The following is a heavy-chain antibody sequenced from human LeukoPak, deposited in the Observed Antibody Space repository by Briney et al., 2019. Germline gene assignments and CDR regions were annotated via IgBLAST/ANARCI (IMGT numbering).Heavy chain of an antibody. J-gene: IGHJ4*02. V-gene: IGHV4-31*03. D-gene: IGHD3-10*01. Sequence: SETLSLTCTVSGGSISSGGYYWSWIRQHPGQGLEWIGYIYYSGSTYYNPSLKSRVTISVDTSKNQFSLKLSSVTAADTAVYYCARGGSWFGELPFDYWGQGTLVTVSS. CDR2: IYYSGST. CDR1: GGSISSGGYY. CDR3: ARGGSWFGELPFDY.